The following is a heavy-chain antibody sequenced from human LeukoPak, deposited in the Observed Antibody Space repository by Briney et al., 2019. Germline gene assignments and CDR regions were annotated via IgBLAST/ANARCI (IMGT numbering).Heavy chain of an antibody. CDR1: GGSISSYY. Sequence: SETLSLTCTVSGGSISSYYWSWIRQPPGKGLEWIGYIYYSGSTNYNPSLKSRVTISVDTSKNQFSLKLSSVTAADTAVYYCARDSGYYYDSSGYYEYFQHWGQGTLVTVSS. D-gene: IGHD3-22*01. J-gene: IGHJ1*01. V-gene: IGHV4-59*01. CDR2: IYYSGST. CDR3: ARDSGYYYDSSGYYEYFQH.